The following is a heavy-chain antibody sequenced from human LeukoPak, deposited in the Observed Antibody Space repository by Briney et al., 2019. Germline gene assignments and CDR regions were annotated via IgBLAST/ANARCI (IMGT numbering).Heavy chain of an antibody. V-gene: IGHV4-34*01. CDR3: AGSSSGYYWDFDY. D-gene: IGHD3-22*01. CDR1: GGSFSGYY. J-gene: IGHJ4*01. Sequence: PSETLSLTCAVYGGSFSGYYWSWIRQPPGKGLEWIGSIYYSGSTYYNPSLKSRVTISVDTSKNQFSLKLSSVTAADTAVYYCAGSSSGYYWDFDYWGHRTLVTVSS. CDR2: IYYSGST.